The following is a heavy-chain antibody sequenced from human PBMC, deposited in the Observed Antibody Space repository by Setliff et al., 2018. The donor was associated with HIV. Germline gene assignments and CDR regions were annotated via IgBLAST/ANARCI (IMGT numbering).Heavy chain of an antibody. V-gene: IGHV4-59*11. CDR2: IYSTGST. CDR3: AKGSGFYGDYTFDH. J-gene: IGHJ4*02. Sequence: SETLSLTCTVSGPSINIHYWSWIRQSPGKGFEWIGYIYSTGSTNYNPSLQSRVTISMVASRNQFSLKVTSVTAADTAVYYCAKGSGFYGDYTFDHWGQGRQVTVSS. CDR1: GPSINIHY. D-gene: IGHD4-17*01.